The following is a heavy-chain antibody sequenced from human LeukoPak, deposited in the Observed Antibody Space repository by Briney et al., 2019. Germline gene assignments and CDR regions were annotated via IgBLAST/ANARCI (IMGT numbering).Heavy chain of an antibody. Sequence: GESLKISCEGSGYRFTSYWIGWVRQMPGKGLEWMGIIYPGDSETRYSPSSQGQVTISADKSISTAYLQWNSLKASETAMYYCARQGIAVAGIDYWGQGTLLTVSS. V-gene: IGHV5-51*01. CDR1: GYRFTSYW. D-gene: IGHD6-19*01. CDR2: IYPGDSET. CDR3: ARQGIAVAGIDY. J-gene: IGHJ4*01.